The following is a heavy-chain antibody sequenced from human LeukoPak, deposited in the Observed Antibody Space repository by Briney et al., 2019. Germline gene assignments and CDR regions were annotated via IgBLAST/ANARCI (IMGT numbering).Heavy chain of an antibody. CDR3: ARDGDFFAGHAFDI. D-gene: IGHD3-3*01. CDR2: ISGSGGST. J-gene: IGHJ3*02. Sequence: PGGSLRLSCAASGLTFSRYAMSWVRQAPGKGLECGSVISGSGGSTHYADSVKGRFTIPRDNSKNTLYLQMNSLRAEDTAVYYCARDGDFFAGHAFDIWGQGTMVTVSS. V-gene: IGHV3-23*01. CDR1: GLTFSRYA.